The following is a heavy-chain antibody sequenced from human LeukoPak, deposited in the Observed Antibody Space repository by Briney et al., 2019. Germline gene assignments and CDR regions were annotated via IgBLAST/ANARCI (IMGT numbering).Heavy chain of an antibody. V-gene: IGHV3-30*03. Sequence: PGGSLRLSCAASGFTFSSYGMHWVRHAPGKGLEWVALISYDGSKKYYADSVMGRFTISRDNSKNTLYLQLNSLRAEDTAVYYCVRGHVVLVPDAMPADILDSWGRGTLVTVSS. CDR1: GFTFSSYG. CDR3: VRGHVVLVPDAMPADILDS. D-gene: IGHD2-2*01. J-gene: IGHJ4*02. CDR2: ISYDGSKK.